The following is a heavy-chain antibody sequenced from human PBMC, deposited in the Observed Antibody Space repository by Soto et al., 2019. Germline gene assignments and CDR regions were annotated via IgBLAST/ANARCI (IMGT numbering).Heavy chain of an antibody. CDR2: IYHSGSS. Sequence: QVQLQESGPGLVKPSGTLSLTCAVSGGSISSSNWWSWVRQPPGKGLEWIGEIYHSGSSNYNPSLKSRVTISVDKSKNQFSPKLTSVTAADTAVYYCARGNYYDSSGYYVRFDPWGQGTLVTVSS. J-gene: IGHJ5*02. CDR1: GGSISSSNW. V-gene: IGHV4-4*02. D-gene: IGHD3-22*01. CDR3: ARGNYYDSSGYYVRFDP.